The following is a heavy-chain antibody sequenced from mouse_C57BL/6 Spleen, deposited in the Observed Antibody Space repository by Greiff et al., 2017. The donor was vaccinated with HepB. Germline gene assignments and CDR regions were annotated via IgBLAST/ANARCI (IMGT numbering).Heavy chain of an antibody. CDR1: GYTFTSYW. J-gene: IGHJ4*01. D-gene: IGHD1-1*02. CDR3: ESGIAYGNYAMDY. CDR2: IDPSDSET. V-gene: IGHV1-52*01. Sequence: QVQLQQPGAELVRPGSSVKLSCKASGYTFTSYWMHWVKQRPIQGLEWIGNIDPSDSETHYNQKFKDKATLTVDKSSSTAYMQLGSLTSEDSAVDDCESGIAYGNYAMDYWGQGTSVTVSS.